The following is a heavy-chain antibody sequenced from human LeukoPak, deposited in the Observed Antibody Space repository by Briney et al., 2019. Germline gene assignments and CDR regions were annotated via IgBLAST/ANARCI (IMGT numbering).Heavy chain of an antibody. CDR2: IKQDGSEK. CDR3: ASNTRDYYGSGRKLDY. J-gene: IGHJ4*02. V-gene: IGHV3-7*01. Sequence: GGSLRLSCAASGFTFSSYWMSWVRQAPGKGLEWVANIKQDGSEKYYVDSVKGRFTISRDNAKNSLYLQMNSLRAEDTAVYYCASNTRDYYGSGRKLDYWGQGTLVTVSS. CDR1: GFTFSSYW. D-gene: IGHD3-10*01.